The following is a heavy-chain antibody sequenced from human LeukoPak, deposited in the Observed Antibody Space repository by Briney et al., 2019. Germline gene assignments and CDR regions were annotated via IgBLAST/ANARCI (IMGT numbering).Heavy chain of an antibody. CDR2: INPSGGST. CDR1: GYTFTSYY. J-gene: IGHJ4*02. D-gene: IGHD5-12*01. CDR3: ARRAGLRYFDY. Sequence: GASVKVSCKASGYTFTSYYMHWVRQAPGQGLEWMGIINPSGGSTSYAQKFQGRVTMTRDMSTSTVYMELSSLRSEDTAVYYCARRAGLRYFDYWGQGTLVTVSS. V-gene: IGHV1-46*01.